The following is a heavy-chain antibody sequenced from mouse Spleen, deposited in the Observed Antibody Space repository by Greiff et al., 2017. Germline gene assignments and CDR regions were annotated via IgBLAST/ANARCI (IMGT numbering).Heavy chain of an antibody. CDR2: ISSGGSYT. V-gene: IGHV5-9-3*01. D-gene: IGHD1-1*01. J-gene: IGHJ4*01. CDR3: ARHSITTVVHYYAMDY. CDR1: GFTFSSYA. Sequence: EVQGVESGGGLVKPGGSLKLSCAASGFTFSSYAMSWVRQTPEKRLEWVATISSGGSYTYYPDSVKGRFTISRDNAKNTLYLQMSSLRSEDTAMYYCARHSITTVVHYYAMDYWGQGTSVTVSS.